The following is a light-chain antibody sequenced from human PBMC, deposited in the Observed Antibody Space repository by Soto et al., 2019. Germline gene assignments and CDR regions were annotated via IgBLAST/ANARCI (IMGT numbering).Light chain of an antibody. J-gene: IGLJ3*02. CDR3: GAWDSSLSVVM. Sequence: QSVLTKPPSVSAAPGQKVTISCSGSVSNIEDNYVSWYQHLPGTAPKLLIYDNDRRPSGIPDRFSASKSDTSATLAITGLQTGDEADYYCGAWDSSLSVVMFGGGTKLTVL. V-gene: IGLV1-51*01. CDR2: DND. CDR1: VSNIEDNY.